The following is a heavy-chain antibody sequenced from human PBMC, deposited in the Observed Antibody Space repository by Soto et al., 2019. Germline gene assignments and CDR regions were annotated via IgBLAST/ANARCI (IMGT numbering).Heavy chain of an antibody. D-gene: IGHD6-19*01. V-gene: IGHV3-23*01. J-gene: IGHJ4*02. CDR2: LSGSGTST. CDR3: AKAPTNGGWFNPFDS. Sequence: EVQLLESGGGLVQPGGSLRLSCAASGFTFINYAMNWVRQAPGKGLEWVSGLSGSGTSTYYADSVKGRFTISRDNSRDTLFLQMNSLTAEDTAVYYCAKAPTNGGWFNPFDSWGQGALVTVSS. CDR1: GFTFINYA.